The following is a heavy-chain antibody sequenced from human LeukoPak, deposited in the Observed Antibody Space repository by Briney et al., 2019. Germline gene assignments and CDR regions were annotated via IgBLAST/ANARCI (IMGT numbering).Heavy chain of an antibody. V-gene: IGHV3-30*04. CDR3: AIAGGGYFDY. J-gene: IGHJ4*02. CDR2: ISYDGSNK. D-gene: IGHD3-10*01. CDR1: GFTFSSYA. Sequence: PGGSLRLSCAASGFTFSSYAMHWVRQAPGKGLEWVAAISYDGSNKYYADSVKGRFTISRDNSKNTLYLQMNSLRAEDTAVYYCAIAGGGYFDYWGQGTLVTVSS.